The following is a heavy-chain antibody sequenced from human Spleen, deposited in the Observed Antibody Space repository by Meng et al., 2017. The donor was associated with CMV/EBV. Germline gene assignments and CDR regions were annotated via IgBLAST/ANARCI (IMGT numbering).Heavy chain of an antibody. V-gene: IGHV4-34*01. CDR2: IYYSGST. D-gene: IGHD3-16*01. CDR1: GGSFSGYY. CDR3: AREGKGGEFDP. J-gene: IGHJ5*02. Sequence: QVQLQQWGAGLLKPSETLSLTCAVYGGSFSGYYWSWIRQPPGKGLEWIGYIYYSGSTYYNPSLKSRVTISVDTSKNQFSLKLSSVTAADTAVYYCAREGKGGEFDPWGQGPLVTVAS.